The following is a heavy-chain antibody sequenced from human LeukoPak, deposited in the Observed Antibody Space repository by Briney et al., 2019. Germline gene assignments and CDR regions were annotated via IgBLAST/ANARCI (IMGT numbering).Heavy chain of an antibody. Sequence: SVEVSCKASGGTFSSYAISWVRQAPGQGLEWMGGIIPIFGTANYAQKFQGRVTITADESTSTAYMELSSLRSEDTAVYYCARGSLEWLFIEFDYWGQGTLVTVSS. J-gene: IGHJ4*02. CDR2: IIPIFGTA. D-gene: IGHD3-3*01. V-gene: IGHV1-69*13. CDR3: ARGSLEWLFIEFDY. CDR1: GGTFSSYA.